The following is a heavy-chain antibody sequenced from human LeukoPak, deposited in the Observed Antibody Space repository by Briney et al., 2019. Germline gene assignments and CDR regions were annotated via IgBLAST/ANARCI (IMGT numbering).Heavy chain of an antibody. D-gene: IGHD5-18*01. CDR3: ARRNTAASFDP. CDR1: GGSISSSSNY. V-gene: IGHV4-39*01. J-gene: IGHJ5*02. Sequence: SETLSLTCTVSGGSISSSSNYWGWIRQPPGEGLEWIGSIYYSGSTYYNPSLKSRVTISVDTSKNQFSPKLSSVTAADTALYYCARRNTAASFDPWGQGTLVTVSS. CDR2: IYYSGST.